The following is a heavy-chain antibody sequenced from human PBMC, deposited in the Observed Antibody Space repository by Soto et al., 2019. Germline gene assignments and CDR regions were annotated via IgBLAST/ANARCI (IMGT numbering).Heavy chain of an antibody. Sequence: QVQLVESGGGLVKPGGSLRLSCAASGFTFSDYYMSWIRQAPGKGLEWVSYISSSGRTIYYADSVKGRFTISRDNAKNSLYLQMNSLRAEDTAVYYCAREDGYNYSPYYYYYYGMDGWGQGTTVTVSS. CDR1: GFTFSDYY. V-gene: IGHV3-11*01. D-gene: IGHD5-12*01. CDR3: AREDGYNYSPYYYYYYGMDG. CDR2: ISSSGRTI. J-gene: IGHJ6*02.